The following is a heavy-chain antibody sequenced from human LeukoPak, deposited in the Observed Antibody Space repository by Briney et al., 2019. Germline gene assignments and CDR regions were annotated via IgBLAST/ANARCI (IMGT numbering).Heavy chain of an antibody. CDR1: GGTFSSYA. J-gene: IGHJ5*02. V-gene: IGHV1-69*13. CDR3: ARGGRDSSGYYHYNWFDP. CDR2: IIPILGTA. D-gene: IGHD3-22*01. Sequence: GASVKVSCKASGGTFSSYAISWVRQAPGQGLEWMGGIIPILGTANYAQKFQGRVTITADESTSTAYMELSSLRSEDTAIYYCARGGRDSSGYYHYNWFDPWGQGTLVTVSS.